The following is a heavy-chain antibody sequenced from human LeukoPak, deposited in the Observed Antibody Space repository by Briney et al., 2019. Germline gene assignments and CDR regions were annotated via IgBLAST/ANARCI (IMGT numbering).Heavy chain of an antibody. CDR1: GFTFSSYE. Sequence: GRSLRLSCAASGFTFSSYEMNCVRRAPGKGLEWVSYISSSGSTIYYADSVKGRFTISRDNAKNSLYLQMNSLRAEDTAVYYCARNGIAAAGTTSLDFFDYWGQGTLVTDSS. D-gene: IGHD6-13*01. CDR3: ARNGIAAAGTTSLDFFDY. CDR2: ISSSGSTI. J-gene: IGHJ4*02. V-gene: IGHV3-48*03.